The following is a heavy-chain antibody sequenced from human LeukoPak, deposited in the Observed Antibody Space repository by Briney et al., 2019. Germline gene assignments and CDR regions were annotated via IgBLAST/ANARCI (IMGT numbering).Heavy chain of an antibody. CDR3: ARDGYSSSWYWFDY. D-gene: IGHD6-13*01. J-gene: IGHJ4*02. CDR2: IYYSGST. CDR1: GGSISSYY. Sequence: PSETLSLTCTVSGGSISSYYWSWIRQPPGKGLEWIGYIYYSGSTNYNPSLKSRVTISVDTSKNQFSLKLSSVTAADTAVYYCARDGYSSSWYWFDYWGQGTLVTVSS. V-gene: IGHV4-59*01.